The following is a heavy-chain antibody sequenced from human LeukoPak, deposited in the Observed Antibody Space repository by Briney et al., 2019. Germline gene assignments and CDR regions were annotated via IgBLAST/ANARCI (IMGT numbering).Heavy chain of an antibody. D-gene: IGHD5-18*01. CDR3: AKDSQLWFHDRYYFDC. CDR1: GFTFGNYA. Sequence: GGSLRLSCATSGFTFGNYAMSWVRQAPWKGLEWVSGINGRGSGTYYADSVRGRFTISSDSSKNTLYLQMNTLRAEDTAIYYCAKDSQLWFHDRYYFDCWGQGILVTVSS. V-gene: IGHV3-23*01. J-gene: IGHJ4*02. CDR2: INGRGSGT.